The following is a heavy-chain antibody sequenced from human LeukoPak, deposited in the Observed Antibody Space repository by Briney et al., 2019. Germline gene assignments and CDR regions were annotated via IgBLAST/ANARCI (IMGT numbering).Heavy chain of an antibody. CDR2: ITSSSSYI. Sequence: GGSLRLSCAASGFTFSDYYMSWVRQAPGKGLEWVSSITSSSSYIYYADSVKGRFTISRDNAKNSLYLQMNSLRAEDTAVYYCARASITMVRGELVYYFDFWGQGTLVTVSS. V-gene: IGHV3-21*01. J-gene: IGHJ4*02. D-gene: IGHD3-10*01. CDR3: ARASITMVRGELVYYFDF. CDR1: GFTFSDYY.